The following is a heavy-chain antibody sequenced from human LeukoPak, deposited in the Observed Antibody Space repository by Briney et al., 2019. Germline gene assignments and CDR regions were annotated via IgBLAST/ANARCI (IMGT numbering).Heavy chain of an antibody. V-gene: IGHV3-33*01. CDR2: KWYDGTNK. J-gene: IGHJ4*02. CDR3: ARWFAYSSSWNFDY. D-gene: IGHD6-6*01. Sequence: SGRTLRLSCAASGFTFSNYGKHWVRQAPGKGLEGGAVKWYDGTNKFYAESVKRRFTISRDNSKNTLYLQMNSLRAEDTAVYYFARWFAYSSSWNFDYWGQGTLVTVSS. CDR1: GFTFSNYG.